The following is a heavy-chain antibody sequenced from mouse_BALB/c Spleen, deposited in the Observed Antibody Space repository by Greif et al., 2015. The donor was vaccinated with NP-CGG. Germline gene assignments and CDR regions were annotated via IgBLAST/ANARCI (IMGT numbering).Heavy chain of an antibody. J-gene: IGHJ2*01. CDR1: GYTFTSYY. Sequence: VQLQQSGAELVKPGASVKLSCKASGYTFTSYYMYWVKQRPGQGLEWIGEINPSNGGTNFNEKFKSKATLTVDKSSSTAYTQLSSLTSEDSAVYYCTSFNYFDYWGQGTTLTVSS. CDR2: INPSNGGT. CDR3: TSFNYFDY. V-gene: IGHV1S81*02.